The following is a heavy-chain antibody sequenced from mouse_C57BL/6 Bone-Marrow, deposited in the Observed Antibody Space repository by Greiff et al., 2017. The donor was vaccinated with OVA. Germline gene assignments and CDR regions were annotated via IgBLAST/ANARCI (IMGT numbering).Heavy chain of an antibody. Sequence: VKLQESGAELVKPGASVKISCKASGYAFSSYWMNWVKQRPGKGLEWIGQIYPGDGDTNYNGKFKGKATLTADKSSSTAYMQLSSLTSEDSAVYFGESANYYCGSYPHYYAMDYWGQGTSVTVSS. CDR2: IYPGDGDT. J-gene: IGHJ4*01. CDR1: GYAFSSYW. CDR3: ESANYYCGSYPHYYAMDY. V-gene: IGHV1-80*01. D-gene: IGHD1-1*01.